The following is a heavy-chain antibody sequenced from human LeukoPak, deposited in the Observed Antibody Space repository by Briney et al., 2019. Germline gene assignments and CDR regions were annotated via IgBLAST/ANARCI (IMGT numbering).Heavy chain of an antibody. CDR1: GFTFSSYW. CDR3: ARDLVVVAAMVPMGGIFDP. CDR2: IKQDGSEK. D-gene: IGHD2-15*01. Sequence: PGGSLRLSCAASGFTFSSYWMSWVRQAPGKGLEWVANIKQDGSEKYYVDSVKGRFTISRDNAKNSLYLQMNSLRAEDTAVYYCARDLVVVAAMVPMGGIFDPWGQGTLVTVSS. J-gene: IGHJ5*02. V-gene: IGHV3-7*01.